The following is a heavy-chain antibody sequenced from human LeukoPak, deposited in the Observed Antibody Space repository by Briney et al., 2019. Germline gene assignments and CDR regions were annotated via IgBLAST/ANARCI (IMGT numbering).Heavy chain of an antibody. Sequence: GASVKVSCKASGYTLTSYYMHWVRQAPGQGLEWAGIINPSGGGTSNAQKFQGRVTMTRDTSTSTVYMELSSLRSEDTAVYYCATGVGVDIVASHCGQGTLVTVSS. D-gene: IGHD5-12*01. J-gene: IGHJ4*02. CDR1: GYTLTSYY. V-gene: IGHV1-46*01. CDR2: INPSGGGT. CDR3: ATGVGVDIVASH.